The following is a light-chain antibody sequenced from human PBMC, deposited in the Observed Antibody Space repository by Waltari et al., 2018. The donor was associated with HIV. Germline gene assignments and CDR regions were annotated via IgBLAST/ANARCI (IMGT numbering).Light chain of an antibody. CDR1: SSDVGGYNY. CDR3: SSYTSSSTLVV. CDR2: EVS. J-gene: IGLJ2*01. V-gene: IGLV2-14*01. Sequence: QPASVSGSPGQSITISCTGTSSDVGGYNYVSWYQQHPGKAPKLMIYEVSNRPSGVSNRFSGSKSGNTASLTISGLQTEDEADYYCSSYTSSSTLVVFGGGTKLTVL.